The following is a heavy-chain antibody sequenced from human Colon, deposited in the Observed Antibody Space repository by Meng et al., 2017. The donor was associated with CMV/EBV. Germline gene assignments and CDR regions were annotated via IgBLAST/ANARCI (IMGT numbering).Heavy chain of an antibody. CDR1: GFTLTDAW. Sequence: GESLKISCAASGFTLTDAWMHWVRQTPEKGLEWVGRIKNKADSATTNYAASVRGRFIISVDESKNTLFLQMNSLKIEDTAIYYCNSMVLERYCAVHTNCLEGHWGQGTRVTVSS. J-gene: IGHJ4*02. V-gene: IGHV3-15*01. CDR3: NSMVLERYCAVHTNCLEGH. D-gene: IGHD2-8*02. CDR2: IKNKADSATT.